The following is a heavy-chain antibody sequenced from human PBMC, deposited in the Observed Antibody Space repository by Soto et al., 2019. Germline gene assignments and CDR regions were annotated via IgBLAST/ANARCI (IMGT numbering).Heavy chain of an antibody. CDR1: GFTFSGSA. Sequence: PGGSMRLSWAAFGFTFSGSAMHLVRQAYGKGLEWVGRIRSKANSYATAYAASVKGRFTISRDDSKNTAYLQMNSLKTEDTAVYYCTTSLQYSSGWYGVDAFDIWGQGTMVTVSS. CDR3: TTSLQYSSGWYGVDAFDI. V-gene: IGHV3-73*01. CDR2: IRSKANSYAT. D-gene: IGHD6-19*01. J-gene: IGHJ3*02.